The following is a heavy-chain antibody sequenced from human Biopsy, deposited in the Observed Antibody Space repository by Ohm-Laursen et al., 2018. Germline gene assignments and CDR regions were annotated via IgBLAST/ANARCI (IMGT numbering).Heavy chain of an antibody. Sequence: GTLSLTCTVSGDSISSYYWSWIRQPPGQGLQWIGYVYYTGSTDYNPSLQSRVTISVDTSKNHYSLRLRSVTPADTAIYYCARDRGYYSDRTVPGYFDLWGRGTLVTVSS. CDR3: ARDRGYYSDRTVPGYFDL. CDR2: VYYTGST. D-gene: IGHD3-22*01. V-gene: IGHV4-59*01. CDR1: GDSISSYY. J-gene: IGHJ2*01.